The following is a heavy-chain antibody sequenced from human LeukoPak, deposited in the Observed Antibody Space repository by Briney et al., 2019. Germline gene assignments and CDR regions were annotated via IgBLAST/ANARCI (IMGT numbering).Heavy chain of an antibody. Sequence: ASVKVSCKASGYTFTSYYMHWVRQAPGQGLEWMGIINPSGGSTSYAQKFQGRVTMTRDTSASTAYMELSSLRSEDTAVYYCARDKSFWGIDYWGQGTLVTVSS. CDR2: INPSGGST. V-gene: IGHV1-46*01. J-gene: IGHJ4*02. D-gene: IGHD7-27*01. CDR1: GYTFTSYY. CDR3: ARDKSFWGIDY.